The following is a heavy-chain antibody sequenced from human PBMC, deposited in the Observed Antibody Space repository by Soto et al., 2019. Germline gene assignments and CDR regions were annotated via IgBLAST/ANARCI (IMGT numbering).Heavy chain of an antibody. V-gene: IGHV3-7*01. Sequence: EVQLVESGGGLVQPGGSLRLSCAASGFTFSSYWMSWVRQAPGKGLEWVANIKQDGSEKYYVDSVKGRFTISRDNAKNSLYLQMNSLRAEDTAVYYCARDYSTVVVVAALFDYWGQGTLVTVSS. CDR3: ARDYSTVVVVAALFDY. D-gene: IGHD2-15*01. J-gene: IGHJ4*02. CDR1: GFTFSSYW. CDR2: IKQDGSEK.